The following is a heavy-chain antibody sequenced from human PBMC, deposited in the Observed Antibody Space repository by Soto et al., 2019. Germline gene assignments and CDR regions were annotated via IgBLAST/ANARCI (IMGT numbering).Heavy chain of an antibody. CDR3: TRDQAQAYYYDSSGYDAFDI. D-gene: IGHD3-22*01. V-gene: IGHV3-49*04. Sequence: GGSLRLSCTASGFTFGDYAMSWVRQAPGKGLEWVGFIRSKAYGGTTEYAAPVKGRFTISRDDSKSIAYLQMNSLKTEDTAVYYCTRDQAQAYYYDSSGYDAFDIWGQGTMVTVSS. CDR2: IRSKAYGGTT. J-gene: IGHJ3*02. CDR1: GFTFGDYA.